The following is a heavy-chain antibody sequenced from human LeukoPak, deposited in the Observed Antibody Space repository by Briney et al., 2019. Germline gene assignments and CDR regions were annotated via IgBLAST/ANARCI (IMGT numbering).Heavy chain of an antibody. CDR2: INHSGST. J-gene: IGHJ4*02. CDR1: GGSFSGYY. D-gene: IGHD3-3*01. CDR3: ARDSFWSGYYPLDC. Sequence: SGTLSLTCAVYGGSFSGYYWSWIRQPPGKGLEWIGEINHSGSTNYNPSLKSRVTISVDTSKNQFSLKLSSVTVADTAVYYCARDSFWSGYYPLDCWGQGTLVTVSS. V-gene: IGHV4-34*01.